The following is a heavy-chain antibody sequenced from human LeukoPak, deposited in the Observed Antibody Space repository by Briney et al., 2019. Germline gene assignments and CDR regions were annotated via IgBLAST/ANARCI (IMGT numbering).Heavy chain of an antibody. J-gene: IGHJ4*02. CDR2: IYYSGST. CDR1: GGSINSSSYY. CDR3: ARDLGYCIGGSCPV. V-gene: IGHV4-39*07. D-gene: IGHD2-15*01. Sequence: SETLSLTCTVSGGSINSSSYYWGWLRQSPGKGREWLGSIYYSGSTFYSTSLKRRVTIWVNTTKKQCSLKLSSVTASYTAVYYCARDLGYCIGGSCPVWGQGTLVTVSS.